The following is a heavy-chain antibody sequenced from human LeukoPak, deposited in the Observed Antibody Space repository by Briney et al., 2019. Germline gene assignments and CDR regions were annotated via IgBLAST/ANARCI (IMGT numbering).Heavy chain of an antibody. CDR3: ARSSSGWESPYYFDY. CDR1: VYTFTNFY. Sequence: ASVKVSCKASVYTFTNFYIHWVRQAPGQGLEWMGWMNPNSGDTSYAREFQDRVTMTRDTSISTAYMELSRLRSDDTAVYYCARSSSGWESPYYFDYWGQGTLVTVSS. J-gene: IGHJ4*02. D-gene: IGHD6-19*01. V-gene: IGHV1-2*02. CDR2: MNPNSGDT.